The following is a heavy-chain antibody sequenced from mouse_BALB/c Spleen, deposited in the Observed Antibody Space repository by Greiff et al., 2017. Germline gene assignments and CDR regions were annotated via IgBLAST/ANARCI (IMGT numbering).Heavy chain of an antibody. CDR2: ISSGGSYT. J-gene: IGHJ3*01. V-gene: IGHV5-9-4*01. CDR1: GFTFSSYA. CDR3: ARDPLGQAY. Sequence: EVQGVESGGGLVKPGGSLKLSCAASGFTFSSYAMSWVRQSPEKRLEWVAEISSGGSYTYYPDTVTGRFTISRDNAKNTLYLEMSSLRSEDTAMYYCARDPLGQAYWGQGTLVTVSA. D-gene: IGHD3-3*01.